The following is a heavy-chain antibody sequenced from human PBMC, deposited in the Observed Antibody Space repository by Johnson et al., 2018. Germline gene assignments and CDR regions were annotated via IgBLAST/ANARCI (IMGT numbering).Heavy chain of an antibody. D-gene: IGHD1-26*01. CDR1: GITFSTYG. Sequence: QVQLVESGGGVVQPGRSLRLSCAASGITFSTYGMHWVRQAPGKGLEWVAVISYDGSNKNYADSVKGRFTISRDNSKNTLYLQMNSLRAEDTAMYYCAKESGAYYLDNAFDIWGQGTMVTVSS. CDR2: ISYDGSNK. J-gene: IGHJ3*02. V-gene: IGHV3-30*18. CDR3: AKESGAYYLDNAFDI.